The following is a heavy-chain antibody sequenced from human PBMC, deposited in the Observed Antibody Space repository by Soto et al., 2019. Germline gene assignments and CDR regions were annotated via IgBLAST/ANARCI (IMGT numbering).Heavy chain of an antibody. CDR2: IKQDGSEK. J-gene: IGHJ4*02. Sequence: GGSLRLSCAASGFTFSSYWMSWVRQAPGKGLEWVANIKQDGSEKYYVDSVKGRFTISRDNAKNSLYLQMNSLRAEDTAVYYCARGESSSWYYFDYWGQGTLVTVSS. D-gene: IGHD6-13*01. CDR1: GFTFSSYW. V-gene: IGHV3-7*03. CDR3: ARGESSSWYYFDY.